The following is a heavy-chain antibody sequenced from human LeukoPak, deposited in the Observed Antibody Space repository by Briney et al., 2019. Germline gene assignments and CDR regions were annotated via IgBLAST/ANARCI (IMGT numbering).Heavy chain of an antibody. CDR1: GFTFSNHW. D-gene: IGHD3-10*01. V-gene: IGHV3-7*03. J-gene: IGHJ3*02. Sequence: GGSLRLSCVASGFTFSNHWMNWVRQAPGRELEWVANIKQDGSEMKYVGSVEGRFTVSRDNAESSLYLQMNSLRVEDTAVYYCAKDRITMVRGGPPGAFDIWGQGTMVTVSS. CDR3: AKDRITMVRGGPPGAFDI. CDR2: IKQDGSEM.